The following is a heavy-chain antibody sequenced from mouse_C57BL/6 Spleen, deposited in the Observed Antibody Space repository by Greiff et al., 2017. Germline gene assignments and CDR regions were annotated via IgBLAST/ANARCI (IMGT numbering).Heavy chain of an antibody. J-gene: IGHJ1*03. Sequence: VQLKQSGAELVRPGASVKLSCTASGFNIKDDYMHWVKQRPEQGLEWIGWIDPENGDTEYASKFQGKATITADTSSNTAYLQLSSLTSEDTAVYYCTTLLRKPWYFDVWGTGTTVTVSS. D-gene: IGHD1-1*01. V-gene: IGHV14-4*01. CDR2: IDPENGDT. CDR3: TTLLRKPWYFDV. CDR1: GFNIKDDY.